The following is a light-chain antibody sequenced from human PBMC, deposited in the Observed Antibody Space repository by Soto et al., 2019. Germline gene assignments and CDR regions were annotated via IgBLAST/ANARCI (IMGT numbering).Light chain of an antibody. J-gene: IGLJ3*02. CDR3: CSYTSTNSRV. CDR1: SNDVGGYNY. Sequence: QSALTQPASMSGSPGQSITISCTGTSNDVGGYNYVSWYQQHPGKAPKLMIFEVSNRPSGVSNRFSGSKSGNTASLTISGLQAEDEAYYYCCSYTSTNSRVFGAGTKLTVL. CDR2: EVS. V-gene: IGLV2-14*01.